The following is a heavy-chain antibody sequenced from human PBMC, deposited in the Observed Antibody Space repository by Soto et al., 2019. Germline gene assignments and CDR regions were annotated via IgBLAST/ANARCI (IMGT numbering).Heavy chain of an antibody. D-gene: IGHD5-18*01. Sequence: QVQLVESGGGVVQPGRSLRLSCAASGFTFSSYAISWVRQAPGQGLEWMGGIIPIFGTANYAQKFQGRVTITADESTSTAYMELSSLRSEDTAVYYCARDRDTAMVGGGLYYWGQGTLVTVSS. CDR1: GFTFSSYA. J-gene: IGHJ4*02. CDR2: IIPIFGTA. V-gene: IGHV1-69*01. CDR3: ARDRDTAMVGGGLYY.